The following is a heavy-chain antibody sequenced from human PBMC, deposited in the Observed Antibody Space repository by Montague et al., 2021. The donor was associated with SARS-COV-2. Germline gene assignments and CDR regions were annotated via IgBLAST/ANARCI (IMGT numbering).Heavy chain of an antibody. J-gene: IGHJ4*02. CDR3: ATPRGQLWFGDWAGLDY. Sequence: LRLSCAASGFTFSSYAMHWVRQAPGKGLEWVAVISYDGSNKYYADSVKGRFTISRDNSKNTLYLQMNSLRAEDTAVYYCATPRGQLWFGDWAGLDYWGQGTLVTVSS. D-gene: IGHD3-10*01. CDR1: GFTFSSYA. V-gene: IGHV3-30-3*01. CDR2: ISYDGSNK.